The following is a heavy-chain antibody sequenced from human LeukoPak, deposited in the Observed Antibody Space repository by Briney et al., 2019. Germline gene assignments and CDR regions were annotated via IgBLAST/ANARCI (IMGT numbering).Heavy chain of an antibody. D-gene: IGHD5-18*01. CDR2: INHSGST. V-gene: IGHV4-34*01. CDR3: ASELAGTIRGYSYGLRL. CDR1: GGSFSGYY. Sequence: SETLSLTCGVYGGSFSGYYWRWIRQPPGKGLEWIGEINHSGSTNYNPSLKSRVTISVDTSKNQFSLKLSSVTAADTAVYYCASELAGTIRGYSYGLRLWGQGTLVTVSS. J-gene: IGHJ4*02.